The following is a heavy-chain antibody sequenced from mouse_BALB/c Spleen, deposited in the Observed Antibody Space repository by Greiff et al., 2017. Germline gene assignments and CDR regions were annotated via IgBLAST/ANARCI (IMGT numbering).Heavy chain of an antibody. V-gene: IGHV2-2*02. CDR3: ARDGGTTIHYAMDY. CDR1: GFSLTSYG. CDR2: IWSGGST. Sequence: VKLQESGPGLVQPSQSLSITCTVSGFSLTSYGVHWVRQSPGKGLEWLGVIWSGGSTDYNAAFISRLSISKDNSKSQVFFKMNSLQANDTAIYYCARDGGTTIHYAMDYWGQGTSVTVSS. D-gene: IGHD2-4*01. J-gene: IGHJ4*01.